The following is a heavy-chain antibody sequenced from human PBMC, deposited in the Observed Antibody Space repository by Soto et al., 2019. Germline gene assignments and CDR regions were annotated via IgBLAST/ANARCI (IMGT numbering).Heavy chain of an antibody. CDR3: ARHSHEDHGDPNWFDP. J-gene: IGHJ5*02. CDR1: GGSISTNIYY. Sequence: QVQLQESGPGLVWPSETLSLICTVSGGSISTNIYYWGWIRQPPGKGLEWIGSIYYTGNTFYNPSLKSRVTLSVDTSENQFSLRLSSVTAADTAVYYCARHSHEDHGDPNWFDPWGQGTLVTVSS. D-gene: IGHD4-17*01. V-gene: IGHV4-39*01. CDR2: IYYTGNT.